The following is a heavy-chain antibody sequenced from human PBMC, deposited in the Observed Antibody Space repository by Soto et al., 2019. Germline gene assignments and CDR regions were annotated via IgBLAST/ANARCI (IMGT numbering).Heavy chain of an antibody. D-gene: IGHD1-26*01. J-gene: IGHJ4*02. CDR3: SGGVGDAF. CDR2: INQDGSEK. V-gene: IGHV3-7*04. Sequence: EVHLVESGGGLVQTGGSLRLSCAIFESTVSRDWMNWVRQAPGKGLEWVAHINQDGSEKYYVDSVKGGFTISRDNAKKSLYRQMTSLSPADTAMYYCSGGVGDAFWGKGTLVTVSS. CDR1: ESTVSRDW.